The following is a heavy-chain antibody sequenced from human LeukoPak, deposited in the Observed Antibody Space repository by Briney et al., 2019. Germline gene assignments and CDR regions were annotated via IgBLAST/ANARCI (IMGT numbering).Heavy chain of an antibody. Sequence: GGSLRLSCAASGFTFSNYSMNWVRQAPGKGLEWVSSIISNASYIYYADSVKGRFTISRDNAKNSLYLQMNSLRAEDTAVYYCARRMLENRDAFDIWGQGTMVTVSS. V-gene: IGHV3-21*01. D-gene: IGHD1-1*01. J-gene: IGHJ3*02. CDR2: IISNASYI. CDR3: ARRMLENRDAFDI. CDR1: GFTFSNYS.